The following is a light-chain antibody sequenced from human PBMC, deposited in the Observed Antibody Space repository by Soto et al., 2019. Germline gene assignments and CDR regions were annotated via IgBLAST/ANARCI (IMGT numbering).Light chain of an antibody. CDR3: QQYNNWPRT. CDR2: GTS. J-gene: IGKJ1*01. CDR1: QSVSSS. V-gene: IGKV3-15*01. Sequence: EIVMTQSPATLSVSPGERATLSCRASQSVSSSLAWYQQKPGQAPRLLIYGTSTRATGIPARFSGSGSGTELTLTISSLQSEDFAVYYCQQYNNWPRTFGQGTKVEIK.